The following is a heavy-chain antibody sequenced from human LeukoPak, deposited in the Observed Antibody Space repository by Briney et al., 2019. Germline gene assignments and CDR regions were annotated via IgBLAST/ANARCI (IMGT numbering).Heavy chain of an antibody. D-gene: IGHD4-11*01. Sequence: PGGSLRLSCAASGFTFSTYEMNWVRQAPGKGLEWVSYISTSGSTIYYADSVKGRFTISRDNAKNSLYLQMNSLRAEDTAVYYCARAHSNHDYWGQGALVTVSS. CDR2: ISTSGSTI. V-gene: IGHV3-48*03. CDR3: ARAHSNHDY. J-gene: IGHJ4*02. CDR1: GFTFSTYE.